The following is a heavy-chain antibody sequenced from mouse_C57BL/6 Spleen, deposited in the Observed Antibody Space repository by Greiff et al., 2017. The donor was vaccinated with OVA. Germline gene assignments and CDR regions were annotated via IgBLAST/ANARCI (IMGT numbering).Heavy chain of an antibody. V-gene: IGHV5-9*01. CDR3: ARAPYAMDY. CDR2: ISGGGGTT. CDR1: GFTFSSYT. Sequence: DVKLVESGGGLVKPGGSLQLSCAASGFTFSSYTMSWVRQTPGKRLEWVATISGGGGTTYYPDSVKCRVTICRDNAKSTLYLQMSSLRSEDTALYYCARAPYAMDYWGQGTSVTVSS. J-gene: IGHJ4*01.